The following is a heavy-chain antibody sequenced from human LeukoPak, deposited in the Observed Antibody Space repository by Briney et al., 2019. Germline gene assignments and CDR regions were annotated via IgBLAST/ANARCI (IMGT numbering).Heavy chain of an antibody. J-gene: IGHJ6*02. CDR1: GGSISSYY. CDR2: IYYSGST. V-gene: IGHV4-59*01. D-gene: IGHD2-15*01. CDR3: ARSGLDSRYSFGMDV. Sequence: SETLSLTCTVSGGSISSYYWSWIRQPPGGGLEWIGYIYYSGSTNYNPSLKRRVTLSIDTSKSQFSLKLRSVTAADTDVYYCARSGLDSRYSFGMDVWGQGTTVTVSS.